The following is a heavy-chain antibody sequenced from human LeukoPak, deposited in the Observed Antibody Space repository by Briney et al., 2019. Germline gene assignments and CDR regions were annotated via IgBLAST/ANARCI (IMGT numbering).Heavy chain of an antibody. D-gene: IGHD3-22*01. V-gene: IGHV1-2*02. CDR2: TNPNNGGT. J-gene: IGHJ4*02. Sequence: ASVKVSCKASGYTFNGYYIHWVRQAPGQGLEWMGWTNPNNGGTNYAQKFQGRVTMTRDTSISTAYMELSTLRFDDTAVYYCATPGGDSSGYSYDYWGQGTLVTVSS. CDR1: GYTFNGYY. CDR3: ATPGGDSSGYSYDY.